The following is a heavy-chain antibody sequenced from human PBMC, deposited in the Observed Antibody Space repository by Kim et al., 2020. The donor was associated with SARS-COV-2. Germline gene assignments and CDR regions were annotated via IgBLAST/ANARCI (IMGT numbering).Heavy chain of an antibody. CDR3: ARGGGAAAGS. J-gene: IGHJ4*02. D-gene: IGHD3-16*01. V-gene: IGHV3-66*01. Sequence: GGSLRLSCAASGFTVSNNYMRWVRQAPGKGLEWVSLIYSAGSTYYADSVKGRFTISRDNSNNMLYLQMNSLRAEDTAVYYCARGGGAAAGSWGQGTLVTVSS. CDR1: GFTVSNNY. CDR2: IYSAGST.